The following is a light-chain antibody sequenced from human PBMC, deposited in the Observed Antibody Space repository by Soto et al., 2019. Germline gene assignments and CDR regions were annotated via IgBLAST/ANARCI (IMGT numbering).Light chain of an antibody. CDR3: SSYAGSNNVV. J-gene: IGLJ2*01. CDR1: SSDVGGYNY. Sequence: QSVLSQPPSAPGSPGQSVTISCTGTSSDVGGYNYVSWYQHHPGKAPKLMIYEVTKRPSGVPDRFSGSKSGNTASLTVSGLQAEDDSDYYCSSYAGSNNVVFGGGTKLTVL. V-gene: IGLV2-8*01. CDR2: EVT.